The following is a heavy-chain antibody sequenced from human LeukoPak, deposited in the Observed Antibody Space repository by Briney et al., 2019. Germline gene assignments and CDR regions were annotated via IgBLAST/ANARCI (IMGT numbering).Heavy chain of an antibody. CDR2: IHPGDSDT. CDR3: ARPRYFDWLYPFDY. CDR1: GYSFTNYW. V-gene: IGHV5-51*01. J-gene: IGHJ4*02. D-gene: IGHD3-9*01. Sequence: GESLKISCKGSGYSFTNYWIGWVRQMPGKGLEWMGIIHPGDSDTRYSPSFQGQVTISADKSISTAYLQWSSLKASDTAMYYCARPRYFDWLYPFDYWGQGTLVTVSS.